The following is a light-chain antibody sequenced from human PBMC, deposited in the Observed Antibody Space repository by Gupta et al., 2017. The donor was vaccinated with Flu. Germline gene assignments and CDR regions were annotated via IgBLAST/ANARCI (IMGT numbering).Light chain of an antibody. CDR1: GSDVGAYDY. V-gene: IGLV2-5*01. CDR3: CSCTSSATPCA. J-gene: IGLJ2*01. CDR2: NVN. Sequence: QSALIQPPSVFGSPGQSATISCTGTGSDVGAYDYVSCYQQYPGTVLRPMIYNVNTQSSRVPDRFSGSKSGNTASMTISGLQAEDEADYYFCSCTSSATPCAFGGGTKLTVL.